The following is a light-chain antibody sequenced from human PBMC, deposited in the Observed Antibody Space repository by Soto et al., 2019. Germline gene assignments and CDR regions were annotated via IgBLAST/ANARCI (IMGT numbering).Light chain of an antibody. V-gene: IGKV3-20*01. CDR2: GAS. J-gene: IGKJ1*01. CDR1: QIVSDNY. CDR3: QQYSSPAQT. Sequence: IVLMHTQGKHSFPPRQRYTVCFSPSQIVSDNYLAWYQQKPGQAPRLVVYGASSRATGVPDRFSASGSGTDFTLTISRLEPEDFAMYFCQQYSSPAQTFGHGTKVDIK.